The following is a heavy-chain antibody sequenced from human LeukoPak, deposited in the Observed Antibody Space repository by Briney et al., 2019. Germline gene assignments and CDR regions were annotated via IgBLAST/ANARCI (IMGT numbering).Heavy chain of an antibody. V-gene: IGHV3-66*02. Sequence: PGGSLRLSCAASGFTFSDYYMSWIRRAPGKGLEWVSVIYSGGSTYYADSVKGRFTISRDNSKNTLYLQMNSLRAEDTAVYYCAREESGSPSGFDYWGQGTLVTVSS. D-gene: IGHD1-26*01. CDR1: GFTFSDYY. CDR2: IYSGGST. CDR3: AREESGSPSGFDY. J-gene: IGHJ4*02.